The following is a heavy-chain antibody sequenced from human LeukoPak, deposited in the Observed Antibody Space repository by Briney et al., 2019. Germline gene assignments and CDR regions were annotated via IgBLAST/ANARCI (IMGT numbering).Heavy chain of an antibody. D-gene: IGHD3-3*01. Sequence: GGSLRLSCAASGFTFSSYAMSWVRQAPGKGLEWVSAISGSGGSTYYADSVKGRFTISRDNSKNTLYLQMNSLRAEDTAVYYCAREGGWAYDFWSGYYIDYWGQGTLVTVSS. CDR3: AREGGWAYDFWSGYYIDY. CDR2: ISGSGGST. V-gene: IGHV3-23*01. CDR1: GFTFSSYA. J-gene: IGHJ4*02.